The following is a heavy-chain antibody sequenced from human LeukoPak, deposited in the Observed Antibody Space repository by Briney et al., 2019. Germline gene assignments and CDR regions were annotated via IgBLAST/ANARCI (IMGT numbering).Heavy chain of an antibody. V-gene: IGHV6-1*01. CDR3: AKGRWALFDC. CDR2: TYYRSKWYN. Sequence: PSQTLSLTCDISGDSVSSNSAAWNWIRQSPSRGLGWLGRTYYRSKWYNDYAISVKSRMTINADTSKNQFSLQLNSVTPEDTAVYYCAKGRWALFDCWGQGTLVIVSS. J-gene: IGHJ4*02. CDR1: GDSVSSNSAA. D-gene: IGHD3-10*01.